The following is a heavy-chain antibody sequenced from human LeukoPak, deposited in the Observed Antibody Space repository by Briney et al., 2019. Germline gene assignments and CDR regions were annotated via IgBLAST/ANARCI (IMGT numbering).Heavy chain of an antibody. CDR2: ISSSSYI. J-gene: IGHJ3*02. CDR3: ARDREWELLRAFDI. V-gene: IGHV3-21*01. D-gene: IGHD1-26*01. CDR1: GFTFSSYS. Sequence: GGSLRLSCAASGFTFSSYSMNWVRQAPGKGLEWVSSISSSSYIYYADSVKGRFTISRDNAKNSLYLQMNSLRAEDTAVYYCARDREWELLRAFDIWGQGTMVTVSS.